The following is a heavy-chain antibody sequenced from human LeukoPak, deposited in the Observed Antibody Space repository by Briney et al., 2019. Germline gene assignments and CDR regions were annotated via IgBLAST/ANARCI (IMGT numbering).Heavy chain of an antibody. V-gene: IGHV3-48*03. CDR3: ARDTRSGYSDGFDI. CDR2: ISSSGNTI. Sequence: GGSLRLSCAASGVTFSNYEMNCVRQAPGKGLEWVSYISSSGNTIYDADSVKGRFTISRDNAKNSLYLQMNSLRAEDTAVYYCARDTRSGYSDGFDIWGQGTMVTVSS. CDR1: GVTFSNYE. J-gene: IGHJ3*02. D-gene: IGHD3-22*01.